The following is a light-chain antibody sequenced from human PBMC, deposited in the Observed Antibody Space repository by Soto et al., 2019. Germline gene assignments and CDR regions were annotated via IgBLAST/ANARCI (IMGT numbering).Light chain of an antibody. CDR3: QKYNIVPLT. J-gene: IGKJ1*01. CDR1: QSIGSW. V-gene: IGKV1-5*03. CDR2: KAS. Sequence: DIQMTQSPSTLSASVGDRVTITCRASQSIGSWLAWYQQKPGKAPKLLIYKASSLESGVPSRFSGSGSVTDFTLTISSLQPEDVATYYCQKYNIVPLTFGPGTKV.